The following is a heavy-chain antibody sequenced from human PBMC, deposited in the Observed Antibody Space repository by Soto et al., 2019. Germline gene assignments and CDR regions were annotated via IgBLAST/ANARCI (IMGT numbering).Heavy chain of an antibody. J-gene: IGHJ3*02. V-gene: IGHV4-4*02. Sequence: QMRLQELGPGLVKPSGTLSLACAVSGASVSSDNWWSWVRQPPGKGLEWIGEIFHSETTNYNPSLKSRATISVDKSKNQFSLTLTSVTAADTAVYYCAKNGWYSADIWGQGTMVTVSS. D-gene: IGHD6-19*01. CDR2: IFHSETT. CDR3: AKNGWYSADI. CDR1: GASVSSDNW.